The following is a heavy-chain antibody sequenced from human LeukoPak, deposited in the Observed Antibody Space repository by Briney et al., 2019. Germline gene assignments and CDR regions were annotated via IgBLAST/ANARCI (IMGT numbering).Heavy chain of an antibody. V-gene: IGHV1-18*01. Sequence: GASVKVSCKASGYTFTSYGISWVRQAPGQGLEWMGWISAYNGNTNYAQKLQGRVTMTTDTSTSTAYMELRSLRSDDTAVYYCARGSRIYYFDSSGYLHYMDVWGKGTTVTISS. CDR2: ISAYNGNT. J-gene: IGHJ6*03. CDR3: ARGSRIYYFDSSGYLHYMDV. D-gene: IGHD3-22*01. CDR1: GYTFTSYG.